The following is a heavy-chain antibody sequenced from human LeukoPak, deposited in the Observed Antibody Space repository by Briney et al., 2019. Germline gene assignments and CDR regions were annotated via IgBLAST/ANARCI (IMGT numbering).Heavy chain of an antibody. CDR3: GSLDYGDYYFEY. V-gene: IGHV4-4*09. J-gene: IGHJ4*02. Sequence: SETLSLTCTVSGDSIDRYYWSWIRQYTGKGLEWLGYSGSSNYNPSLQSRLTISVDTSRNQFSLKLKSVTAADTDVYYCGSLDYGDYYFEYWGPGTLVTVSS. CDR1: GDSIDRYY. CDR2: SGSS. D-gene: IGHD4-17*01.